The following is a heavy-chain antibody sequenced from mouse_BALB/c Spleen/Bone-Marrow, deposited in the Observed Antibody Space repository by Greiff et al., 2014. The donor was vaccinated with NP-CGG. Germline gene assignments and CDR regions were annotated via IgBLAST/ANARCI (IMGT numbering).Heavy chain of an antibody. Sequence: VQLQQSGPELVKPGASMMISCKASGYSFTGYTMNWVKQSHGKNLEWIGLINPYNGGTSYNQKFKGKATLTVDKSSSTAYMELLSLTSEDSAVYYCARDYYGFSYGFAYWGQGTLVTVSA. J-gene: IGHJ3*01. CDR2: INPYNGGT. CDR3: ARDYYGFSYGFAY. CDR1: GYSFTGYT. D-gene: IGHD1-1*01. V-gene: IGHV1-18*01.